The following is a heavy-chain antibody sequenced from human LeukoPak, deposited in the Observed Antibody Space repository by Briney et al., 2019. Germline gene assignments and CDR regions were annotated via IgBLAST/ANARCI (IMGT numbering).Heavy chain of an antibody. Sequence: SVKVSCKASGGTFSSYAISWVRQAPGQGLEWMGGIIPIFGTANYAQKFQGKVTITADKSTSTAYMELSSLRSEDTAVYYCARGSSSWEGYFDYWGQGTLVTVSS. V-gene: IGHV1-69*06. CDR2: IIPIFGTA. CDR1: GGTFSSYA. D-gene: IGHD6-13*01. CDR3: ARGSSSWEGYFDY. J-gene: IGHJ4*02.